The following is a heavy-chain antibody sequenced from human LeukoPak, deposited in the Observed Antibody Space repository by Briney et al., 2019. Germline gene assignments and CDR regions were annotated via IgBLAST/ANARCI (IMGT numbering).Heavy chain of an antibody. J-gene: IGHJ5*02. D-gene: IGHD6-13*01. Sequence: ASVKVSCKASGYTFSGHYLHWVRQAPGQGLEWMGRINPNSGGTNYAQKFQGRVTMTRDTSISTAYMELSRLRSDDTAGYYCARVSQMSIAAAGTWGQGTLVTVSS. CDR3: ARVSQMSIAAAGT. V-gene: IGHV1-2*06. CDR2: INPNSGGT. CDR1: GYTFSGHY.